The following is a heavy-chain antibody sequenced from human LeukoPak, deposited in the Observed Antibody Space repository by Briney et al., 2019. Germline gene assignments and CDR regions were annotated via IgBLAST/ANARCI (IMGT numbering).Heavy chain of an antibody. CDR1: GGTFSSYA. CDR2: IIPILGIA. Sequence: ASVKVSCKASGGTFSSYAISWVRQAPGQGLEWMGRIIPILGIANYAQKFQGRVTITADKSTSTAYMELSSLRSEDTAVYYCARDAYGDYVRAWFDPWGQGTLVTVSS. D-gene: IGHD4-17*01. V-gene: IGHV1-69*04. CDR3: ARDAYGDYVRAWFDP. J-gene: IGHJ5*02.